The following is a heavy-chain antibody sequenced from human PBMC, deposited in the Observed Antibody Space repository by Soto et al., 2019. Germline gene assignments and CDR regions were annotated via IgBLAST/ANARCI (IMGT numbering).Heavy chain of an antibody. J-gene: IGHJ6*02. CDR1: GFTFSSYS. CDR3: ARDLSIAMGADNYDYYGMDV. V-gene: IGHV3-21*01. D-gene: IGHD1-26*01. Sequence: EVQLVESGGGLVKPGGSLRLSCAASGFTFSSYSMNWVRQAPGKGLEWVSAISNGSRYTYYADSVRGRFTISRDNAKDALYLQMSSLRAEDTAVYYCARDLSIAMGADNYDYYGMDVWGQGTTVTVSS. CDR2: ISNGSRYT.